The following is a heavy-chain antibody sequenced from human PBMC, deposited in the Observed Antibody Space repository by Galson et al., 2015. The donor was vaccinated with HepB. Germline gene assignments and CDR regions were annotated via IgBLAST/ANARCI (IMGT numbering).Heavy chain of an antibody. D-gene: IGHD6-19*01. J-gene: IGHJ4*02. CDR3: GAGQRWADY. CDR2: ISYDGSDK. V-gene: IGHV3-30-3*01. CDR1: GFTFSRYG. Sequence: SLRLSCAASGFTFSRYGMHWVRQAPGKGLQCVALISYDGSDKNYADSVKGRFTISRDNSKNTLYLQMNSLRPEDTAVYYCGAGQRWADYWGQGTPVTVSS.